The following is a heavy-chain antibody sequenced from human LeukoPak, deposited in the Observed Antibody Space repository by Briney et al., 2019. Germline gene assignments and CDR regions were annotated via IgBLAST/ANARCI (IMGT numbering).Heavy chain of an antibody. V-gene: IGHV4-59*01. CDR3: ARGSSPFDY. CDR1: GDSISGNY. Sequence: PSETLSLTCTVSGDSISGNYWSWIRQPPGKGLEWIGHIYYSGSTNYNPSLKSRVSISLDTSKNQFSLKLNSVTAADTAVYYCARGSSPFDYWGQGTLVTVSS. J-gene: IGHJ4*02. D-gene: IGHD2-2*01. CDR2: IYYSGST.